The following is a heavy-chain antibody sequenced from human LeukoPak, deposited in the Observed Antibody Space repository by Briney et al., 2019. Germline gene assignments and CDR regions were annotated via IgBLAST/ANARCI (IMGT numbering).Heavy chain of an antibody. D-gene: IGHD3-10*01. V-gene: IGHV3-53*01. CDR2: IYSGGST. CDR3: ASGSGSYRTPYYYMDV. Sequence: GGSLRLSCAASGFTFSSSVMSWVRQAPGKGLEWVSVIYSGGSTYYADSVKGRFTISRDNSKNTLYLQMNSLRAEDTAVYYCASGSGSYRTPYYYMDVWGTGTTVTVSS. CDR1: GFTFSSSV. J-gene: IGHJ6*03.